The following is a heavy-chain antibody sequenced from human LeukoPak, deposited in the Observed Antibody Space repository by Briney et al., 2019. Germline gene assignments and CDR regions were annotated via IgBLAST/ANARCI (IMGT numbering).Heavy chain of an antibody. D-gene: IGHD2-15*01. CDR1: GYTFTSYG. CDR3: ARDRLLDLPAAFDI. CDR2: ISAYNGNT. V-gene: IGHV1-18*01. J-gene: IGHJ3*02. Sequence: GASVKVSCKASGYTFTSYGISWVRQAPGQGLEWMGWISAYNGNTNYAQKLQGRVTMTTDTSTSTAYMELRSLRSDDTAVYYCARDRLLDLPAAFDIWGQGTMVTVSS.